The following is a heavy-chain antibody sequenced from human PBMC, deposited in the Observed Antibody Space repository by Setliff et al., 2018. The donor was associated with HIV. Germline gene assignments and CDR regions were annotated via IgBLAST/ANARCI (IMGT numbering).Heavy chain of an antibody. Sequence: ASETLSLTCTVSNVSINSYYWSWIRQPAGRALEWIGRIYSNGKTNYNPSLKSRVSMSIDMSKNQFSLKINSVTAADTAVYFCARDPYCSGDGCFRYYQHWGRGTLVTVSS. D-gene: IGHD2-15*01. J-gene: IGHJ1*01. V-gene: IGHV4-4*07. CDR3: ARDPYCSGDGCFRYYQH. CDR2: IYSNGKT. CDR1: NVSINSYY.